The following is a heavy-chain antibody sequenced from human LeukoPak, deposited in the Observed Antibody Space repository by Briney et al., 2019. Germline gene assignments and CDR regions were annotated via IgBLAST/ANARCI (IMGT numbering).Heavy chain of an antibody. CDR2: IWHDGYNE. V-gene: IGHV3-33*01. D-gene: IGHD3-10*01. CDR3: AGAESYGWGNY. CDR1: GINVIGYV. J-gene: IGHJ4*02. Sequence: GRSLRLSCAASGINVIGYVMHWVRQAPGKGLEWVADIWHDGYNEHYADSVKGRFSVSRDNPKNTVYLEMTSLRDDDTAVYFCAGAESYGWGNYWGQGSMVTVSS.